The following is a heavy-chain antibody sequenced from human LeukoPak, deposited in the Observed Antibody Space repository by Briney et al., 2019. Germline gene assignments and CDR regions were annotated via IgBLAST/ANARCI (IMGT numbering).Heavy chain of an antibody. CDR3: AGHGTTLSD. CDR1: GYTFTNNY. D-gene: IGHD1-14*01. J-gene: IGHJ4*02. CDR2: INTSSGST. Sequence: ASVKVSCKASGYTFTNNYMHWVRQAPGQGLEWMGIINTSSGSTSYAQKFQGRVTMTRDTSTTTVYMELRSLGSEDTAVYYCAGHGTTLSDWGQGTLVTVSS. V-gene: IGHV1-46*03.